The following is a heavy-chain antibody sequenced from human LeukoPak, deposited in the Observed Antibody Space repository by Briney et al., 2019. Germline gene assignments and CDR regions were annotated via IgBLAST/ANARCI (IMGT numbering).Heavy chain of an antibody. CDR1: GYSFTSYW. CDR3: VRDPHYYDSSGYPVHYFDY. V-gene: IGHV5-51*01. Sequence: GESLKISCKGSGYSFTSYWIGWVRQMPGKGLEWMGIIYPGDSDTRYSPSFQGQVTISADKSISTAYLQWSSLKASDTAMYYCVRDPHYYDSSGYPVHYFDYWGQGTLVTVSS. D-gene: IGHD3-22*01. J-gene: IGHJ4*02. CDR2: IYPGDSDT.